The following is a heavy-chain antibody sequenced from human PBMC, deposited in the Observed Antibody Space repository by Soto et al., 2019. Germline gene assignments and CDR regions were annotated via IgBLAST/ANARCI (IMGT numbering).Heavy chain of an antibody. J-gene: IGHJ4*02. CDR2: ISTGGAYM. V-gene: IGHV3-21*06. D-gene: IGHD1-26*01. CDR1: GFTFRNYN. Sequence: EVQLVESGGGLVKAGGSLRLFCTASGFTFRNYNMNLVRQAPGKGREWVSSISTGGAYMFYADSVKGRCTISRDNAQNSLFLQIDSPRDEDTSVYYCAIDIASPVGAYFDSWCKGTLVTVSS. CDR3: AIDIASPVGAYFDS.